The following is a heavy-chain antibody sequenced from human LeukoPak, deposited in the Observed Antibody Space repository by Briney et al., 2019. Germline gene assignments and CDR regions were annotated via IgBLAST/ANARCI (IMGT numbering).Heavy chain of an antibody. CDR3: AKAGRPPSSRYYYYYMDV. J-gene: IGHJ6*03. D-gene: IGHD3-10*01. CDR1: GFTFDDYA. CDR2: ISWDGGST. Sequence: PGGSLRLSCAAYGFTFDDYAMHWVRQAPERGLEWVSLISWDGGSTYYADSVKGRFTISRDNSKNSLYLQMNSLRAEDTALYYCAKAGRPPSSRYYYYYMDVWGKGTTVTVSS. V-gene: IGHV3-43D*04.